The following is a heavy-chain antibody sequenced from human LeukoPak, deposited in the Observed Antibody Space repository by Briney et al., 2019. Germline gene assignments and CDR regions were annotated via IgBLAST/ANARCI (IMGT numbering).Heavy chain of an antibody. CDR3: AKDNSRYSYGPNYFDY. Sequence: PGGSLRLSCAASGFTFSSYGMHWVRQAPGKGLEWVAFIRYDGSNKYYADSVKGRFTISRDNSKNTLYLQMNSLRAEDTAVYYCAKDNSRYSYGPNYFDYWGQGTLVTVSS. CDR1: GFTFSSYG. J-gene: IGHJ4*02. V-gene: IGHV3-30*02. D-gene: IGHD5-18*01. CDR2: IRYDGSNK.